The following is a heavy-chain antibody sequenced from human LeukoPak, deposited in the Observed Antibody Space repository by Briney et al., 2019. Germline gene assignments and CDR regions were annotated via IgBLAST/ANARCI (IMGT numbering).Heavy chain of an antibody. J-gene: IGHJ6*03. D-gene: IGHD3-10*01. V-gene: IGHV4-34*01. Sequence: PSETLSLTCAVYGGSFSGYYWSWIRQPPGKGLELIGEINHSGSTNYNPSLKSRVTISVDTSNNQFSLKLSSVTAADTAVYYCARSDYYGSGRGYYYMDVWGKGTTVTVSS. CDR2: INHSGST. CDR1: GGSFSGYY. CDR3: ARSDYYGSGRGYYYMDV.